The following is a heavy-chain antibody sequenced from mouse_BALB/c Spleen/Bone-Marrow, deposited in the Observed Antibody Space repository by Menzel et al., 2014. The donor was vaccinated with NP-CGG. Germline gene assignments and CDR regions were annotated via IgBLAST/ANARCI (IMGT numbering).Heavy chain of an antibody. V-gene: IGHV5-6-3*01. CDR1: GFTFXSYG. CDR3: ARDYYGSSDY. CDR2: INSNGGST. Sequence: EVMLVESGGGLVQPGGSLKLSCAASGFTFXSYGMSWVRQTPDKRLELVATINSNGGSTYYPDSVKGRFTISRGNAKNTLYLQMSSLKSEDTAMYYCARDYYGSSDYWGQGTTLTVSS. J-gene: IGHJ2*01. D-gene: IGHD1-1*01.